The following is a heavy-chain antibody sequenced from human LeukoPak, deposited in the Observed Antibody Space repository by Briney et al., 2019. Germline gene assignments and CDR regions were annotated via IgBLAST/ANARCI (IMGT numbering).Heavy chain of an antibody. CDR2: ISSSGSTI. J-gene: IGHJ4*02. Sequence: GGSLRLSCAASGFTFSSYEMNWVRQAPGKGLEWVSYISSSGSTIYYADSVKGRFTISRDNAKNSLYLQMNSLRAEDTAVYYCAREGYSYGSGYDYWGQGTLVTVSS. CDR3: AREGYSYGSGYDY. CDR1: GFTFSSYE. V-gene: IGHV3-48*03. D-gene: IGHD5-18*01.